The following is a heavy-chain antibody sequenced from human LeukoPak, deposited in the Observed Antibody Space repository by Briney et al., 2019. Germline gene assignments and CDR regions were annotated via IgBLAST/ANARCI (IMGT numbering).Heavy chain of an antibody. CDR3: ARVGYGDPIDY. J-gene: IGHJ4*02. V-gene: IGHV4-34*01. CDR1: GGSLIGYY. CDR2: INHSGST. Sequence: PSETLSLTCAVYGGSLIGYYWSWIRQPPGKGLEWIGEINHSGSTNYNPSLKSRVTISVDTSKNQFSLKLSSVTAADTAVYYCARVGYGDPIDYWGQGTLVTVSS. D-gene: IGHD4-17*01.